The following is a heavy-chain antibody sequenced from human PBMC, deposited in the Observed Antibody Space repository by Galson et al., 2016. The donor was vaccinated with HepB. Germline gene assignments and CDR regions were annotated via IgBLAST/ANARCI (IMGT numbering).Heavy chain of an antibody. J-gene: IGHJ3*02. D-gene: IGHD4-17*01. CDR2: ISASGGSK. V-gene: IGHV3-23*01. CDR3: AKDRLSGHGDYSWGIFDI. CDR1: GLSLSHYA. Sequence: SLRLSRACAGLSLSHYALSWGRQAPGKGLEWVSGISASGGSKTYADSVGGRFIISRDNSNNKLFLQMNSLTTEDTAIYFCAKDRLSGHGDYSWGIFDIWGRGTEVTVSS.